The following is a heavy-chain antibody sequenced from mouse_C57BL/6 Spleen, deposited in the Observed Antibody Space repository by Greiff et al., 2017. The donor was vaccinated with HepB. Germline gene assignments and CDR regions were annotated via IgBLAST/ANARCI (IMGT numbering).Heavy chain of an antibody. Sequence: EVQLVESGGGLVQPGGSLKLSCAASGFTFSDYYMYWVRQTPEKRLEWVAYISNGGGSTYYPDTVKGRFTISRDNAKNTLYLQMSRLKSEDTAMYYCARHNYDYGGMDYWGQGTSVTVSS. D-gene: IGHD2-4*01. V-gene: IGHV5-12*01. CDR3: ARHNYDYGGMDY. J-gene: IGHJ4*01. CDR2: ISNGGGST. CDR1: GFTFSDYY.